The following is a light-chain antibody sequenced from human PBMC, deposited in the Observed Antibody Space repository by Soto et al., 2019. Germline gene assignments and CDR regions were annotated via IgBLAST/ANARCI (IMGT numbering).Light chain of an antibody. CDR1: SSDIGSYNH. V-gene: IGLV2-14*03. CDR2: AVS. J-gene: IGLJ1*01. CDR3: ISYTTRQSEL. Sequence: QSALTQPASVSGSPGQSITISCSGTSSDIGSYNHVAWYQQFPGKSPKLMIYAVSDRPSGASDRFSGSKSGITASLTISGLQTEDEADYYCISYTTRQSELFGHGTKGAV.